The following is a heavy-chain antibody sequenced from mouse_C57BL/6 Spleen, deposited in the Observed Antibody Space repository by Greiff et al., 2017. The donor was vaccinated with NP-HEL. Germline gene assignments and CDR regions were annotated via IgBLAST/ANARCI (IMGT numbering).Heavy chain of an antibody. D-gene: IGHD1-1*01. CDR2: ISSGSSTI. V-gene: IGHV5-17*01. J-gene: IGHJ3*01. CDR3: ARNYYGSSWLFAY. CDR1: GFTFSDYG. Sequence: EVMLVESGGGLVKPGGSLKLSCAASGFTFSDYGMHWVRQAPEKGLEWVAYISSGSSTIYYADTVKGRFTITRDNAKNTLFLQMTSLRSEDTAMYYCARNYYGSSWLFAYWGQGTLVTVSA.